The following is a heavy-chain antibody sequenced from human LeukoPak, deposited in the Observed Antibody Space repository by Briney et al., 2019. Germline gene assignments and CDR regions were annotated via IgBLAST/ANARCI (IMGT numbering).Heavy chain of an antibody. J-gene: IGHJ3*02. CDR3: ARRGPPRGFDI. D-gene: IGHD3-10*01. CDR1: GGSISSSIYH. V-gene: IGHV4-39*01. Sequence: PSETLSLTCTVSGGSISSSIYHWGWIRPPPGEDLEWIGSIYYTGTTYYNPSLKSRLTMSVDTSNNQFSLKLTSVTAADTAVYYCARRGPPRGFDIWGQGAMVTVSS. CDR2: IYYTGTT.